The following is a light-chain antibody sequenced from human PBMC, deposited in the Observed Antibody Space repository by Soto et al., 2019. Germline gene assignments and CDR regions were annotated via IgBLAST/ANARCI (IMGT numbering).Light chain of an antibody. CDR1: SNDNGAYDY. CDR2: EVS. CDR3: SSYTTSSTRV. V-gene: IGLV2-14*03. J-gene: IGLJ1*01. Sequence: QSVLTQPASLSGSPGQSINISCTGTSNDNGAYDYVSWYQQHPDKAPKLMIYEVSYRPSGVSNRFSGSKSVNTATLTISGLQAEDEADYYCSSYTTSSTRVFGTGTKVTVL.